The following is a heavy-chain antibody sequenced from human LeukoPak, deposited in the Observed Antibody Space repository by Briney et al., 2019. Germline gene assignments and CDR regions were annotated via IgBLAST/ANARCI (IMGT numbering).Heavy chain of an antibody. CDR1: GFRFSTYW. CDR2: IKEDGSES. J-gene: IGHJ4*02. V-gene: IGHV3-7*01. Sequence: GGSLILSCRVTGFRFSTYWVSWVRQAPGKGLEWVANIKEDGSESFYMDSLRGRFSISRDNANNLLYLQLNSLRPEDTAVYYCARDWYRSYDYWGQGTVVTVSS. D-gene: IGHD1-14*01. CDR3: ARDWYRSYDY.